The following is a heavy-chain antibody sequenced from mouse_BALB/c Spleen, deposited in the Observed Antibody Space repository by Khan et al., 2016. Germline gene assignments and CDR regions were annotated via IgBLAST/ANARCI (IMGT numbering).Heavy chain of an antibody. V-gene: IGHV5-4*02. J-gene: IGHJ3*01. CDR2: ISDGGSYT. D-gene: IGHD2-4*01. Sequence: EVELVESGGGLVKPGGSLKLSCAASGFTFSDYYMYWVRQTPEKRLEWVATISDGGSYTYYPDSVKGRFTISRYNAKNNLYLQMSSLKSEDTAISYCAREGLRRGFAYWGQGTLVTVSA. CDR3: AREGLRRGFAY. CDR1: GFTFSDYY.